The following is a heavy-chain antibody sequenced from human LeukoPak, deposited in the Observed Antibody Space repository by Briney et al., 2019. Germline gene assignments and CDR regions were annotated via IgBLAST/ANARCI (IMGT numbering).Heavy chain of an antibody. CDR1: GYTFNNYG. Sequence: ASVKVSCKASGYTFNNYGISWVRQAPGQGLEWMGWVTSYNGDTNYAQKFQGRVTMSTDTSTSTAYMELRSLRSDDTAVYYCAREPPYYCSSTSCYTITYYYYYMDVWGKGTTVTVSS. V-gene: IGHV1-18*01. D-gene: IGHD2-2*02. CDR2: VTSYNGDT. CDR3: AREPPYYCSSTSCYTITYYYYYMDV. J-gene: IGHJ6*03.